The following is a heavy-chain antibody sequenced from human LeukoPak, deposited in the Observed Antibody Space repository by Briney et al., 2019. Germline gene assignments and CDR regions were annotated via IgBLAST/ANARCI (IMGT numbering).Heavy chain of an antibody. CDR3: ARANDYDSSSYYHDY. CDR1: GGTFSSYA. J-gene: IGHJ4*02. V-gene: IGHV1-69*13. D-gene: IGHD3-22*01. CDR2: IIPIFGTA. Sequence: PVKVSCKASGGTFSSYAISWVRQAPGQWLEWMGGIIPIFGTANYAQKFQGRVTITADESTSTAYMELSSLRSEDTAVYYCARANDYDSSSYYHDYWGQGTLVTVSS.